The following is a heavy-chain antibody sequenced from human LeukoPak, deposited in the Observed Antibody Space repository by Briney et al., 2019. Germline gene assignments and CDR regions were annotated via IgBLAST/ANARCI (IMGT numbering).Heavy chain of an antibody. D-gene: IGHD1-26*01. CDR2: IYNSGST. Sequence: SQTLSLTCTVSGGSISNSNYFWSWVRQPPGEGLEWIAYIYNSGSTNYNSSLKSRVTISVDTSKNQFSLKLSSVTAADTAVYFCVRDWEGFNFDIWGPGTMVTVSS. CDR3: VRDWEGFNFDI. CDR1: GGSISNSNYF. J-gene: IGHJ3*02. V-gene: IGHV4-61*01.